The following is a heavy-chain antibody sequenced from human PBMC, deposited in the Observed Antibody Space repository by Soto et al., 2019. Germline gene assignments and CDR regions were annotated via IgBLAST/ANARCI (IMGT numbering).Heavy chain of an antibody. V-gene: IGHV4-31*03. CDR1: GGSISSGGYY. D-gene: IGHD1-1*01. Sequence: SETLSLTCTVSGGSISSGGYYWSWIRQHPGKGLEWIGYIYYSGSTYYNPSLKSRVTISVDTSKNQFSLKLSSVTAADTAVYYCARALMTGWLQREYYYYYGMDVWGQGTTVTVSS. J-gene: IGHJ6*02. CDR3: ARALMTGWLQREYYYYYGMDV. CDR2: IYYSGST.